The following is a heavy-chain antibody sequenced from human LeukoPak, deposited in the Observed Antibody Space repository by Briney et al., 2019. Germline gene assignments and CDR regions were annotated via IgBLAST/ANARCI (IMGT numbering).Heavy chain of an antibody. V-gene: IGHV3-48*01. Sequence: GGSLRLSCAVSGFTFSTYSMNWVRQAPGKGLEWVSYISSSSTIYYVDSVKGRFTISRDNAKNSLYLQMNSLRAEDTAVYYCARALGGYSSGFDYWGQGTLVTVSS. J-gene: IGHJ4*02. CDR1: GFTFSTYS. CDR3: ARALGGYSSGFDY. D-gene: IGHD5-18*01. CDR2: ISSSSTI.